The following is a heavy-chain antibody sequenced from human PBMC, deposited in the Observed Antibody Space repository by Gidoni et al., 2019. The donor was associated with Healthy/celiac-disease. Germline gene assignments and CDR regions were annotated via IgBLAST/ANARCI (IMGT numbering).Heavy chain of an antibody. Sequence: QVQLQHWGAGLLKPSETLSITCAVYGGSFSGYYWSWIRQPPGKGLEWIGEINHSGSTNYNPSLKSRVTISVDTSKNQFSLKLSSVTAADTAVYYCATRRTGYSRLRYAFDIWGQGTMVTVSS. V-gene: IGHV4-34*01. D-gene: IGHD6-13*01. J-gene: IGHJ3*02. CDR2: INHSGST. CDR3: ATRRTGYSRLRYAFDI. CDR1: GGSFSGYY.